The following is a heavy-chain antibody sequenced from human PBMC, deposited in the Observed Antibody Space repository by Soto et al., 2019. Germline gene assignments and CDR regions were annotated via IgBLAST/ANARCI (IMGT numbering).Heavy chain of an antibody. V-gene: IGHV1-2*04. D-gene: IGHD3-3*01. CDR1: GYTFTGYY. Sequence: QVQLVQSGAEVKKPGASVKVSCKASGYTFTGYYMHWVRQAPGQGLEWMGWINPNSGGTNYAQKFQGWVTMTRDTSISTAYMELSRLRSDDTAVYYCARGTEFLEWYLGSFDYWGQGTLVTVSS. J-gene: IGHJ4*02. CDR2: INPNSGGT. CDR3: ARGTEFLEWYLGSFDY.